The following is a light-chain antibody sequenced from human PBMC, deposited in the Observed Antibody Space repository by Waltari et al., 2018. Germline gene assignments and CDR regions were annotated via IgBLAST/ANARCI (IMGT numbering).Light chain of an antibody. CDR1: AWTEQY. J-gene: IGLJ1*01. CDR3: QSADSTSTYYV. Sequence: SSDLAQPPSVSVSPGQTARITCSEDAWTEQYAYWYQQKPGQAPVLVIYKDTERPSGIPERFSGSNSGTTVTLTISGVQAEDEADYYCQSADSTSTYYVFGSGTKVTVL. CDR2: KDT. V-gene: IGLV3-25*03.